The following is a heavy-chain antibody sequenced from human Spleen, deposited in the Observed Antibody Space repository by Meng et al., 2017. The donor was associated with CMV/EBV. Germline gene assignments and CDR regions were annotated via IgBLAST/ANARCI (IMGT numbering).Heavy chain of an antibody. J-gene: IGHJ4*02. CDR2: INTDGSIT. V-gene: IGHV3-74*01. Sequence: QLWESGVGLVQPGGSLRLSCADSGFTFSNYWMHWVRQVPGKGLLWVSRINTDGSITSYADSVKGRFTISRDNARNTLYLQMDSLRADDSAVYYCGRDLSGERDHWGQGTLVTVSS. D-gene: IGHD1-26*01. CDR3: GRDLSGERDH. CDR1: GFTFSNYW.